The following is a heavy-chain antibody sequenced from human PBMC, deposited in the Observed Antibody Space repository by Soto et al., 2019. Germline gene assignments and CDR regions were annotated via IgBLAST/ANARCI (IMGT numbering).Heavy chain of an antibody. D-gene: IGHD6-6*01. CDR2: ISASGNSA. V-gene: IGHV3-23*01. CDR3: VKGSRAAPPSNAPPNIWFAP. Sequence: GGSLRLSCAASGFTFKNYAMIWVRQAPGKGLEWVSVISASGNSAQYADSVKGRFTISRDNSKNTLFLQIHSLRGDDTALYYCVKGSRAAPPSNAPPNIWFAPGGRETLVPVPS. CDR1: GFTFKNYA. J-gene: IGHJ5*02.